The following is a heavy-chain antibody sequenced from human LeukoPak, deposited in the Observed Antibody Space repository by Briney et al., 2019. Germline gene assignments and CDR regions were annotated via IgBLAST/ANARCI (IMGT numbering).Heavy chain of an antibody. CDR1: GGSISSYY. CDR3: ARGYCSGGSCYLYYFDY. Sequence: SETLSLTCTDSGGSISSYYWSWIRQPPGKGLEWIGYIYYSGSTNYNPSLKSRVTISVDTSKNQFSLKLSSVTAADTAVYYCARGYCSGGSCYLYYFDYWGQGTLVTVSS. CDR2: IYYSGST. J-gene: IGHJ4*02. V-gene: IGHV4-59*01. D-gene: IGHD2-15*01.